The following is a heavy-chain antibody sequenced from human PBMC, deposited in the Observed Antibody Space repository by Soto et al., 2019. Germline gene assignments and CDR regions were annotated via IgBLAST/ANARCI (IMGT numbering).Heavy chain of an antibody. D-gene: IGHD3-3*01. CDR2: IYSGGST. CDR1: GFTVSSNY. V-gene: IGHV3-53*04. CDR3: ARVKFLEWLLQFVTDGYYYYYMDV. J-gene: IGHJ6*03. Sequence: HPGGSLRLSCAASGFTVSSNYMSWVRQAPGKGLEWVSVIYSGGSTYYADSVKGRFTISRHNSKNTLYLQMNSLRAEDTAVYYCARVKFLEWLLQFVTDGYYYYYMDVWGKGTTVTVSS.